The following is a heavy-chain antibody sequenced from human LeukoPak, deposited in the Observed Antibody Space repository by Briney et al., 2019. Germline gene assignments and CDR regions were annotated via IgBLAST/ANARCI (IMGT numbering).Heavy chain of an antibody. J-gene: IGHJ4*02. CDR2: INPNNGGT. D-gene: IGHD3-10*01. V-gene: IGHV1-2*02. CDR1: GYTFTGYY. CDR3: ARGSSDYDY. Sequence: ASVKLSCKASGYTFTGYYMHWVRQAPGQGLGLIGRINPNNGGTNYAQKFQGRVTMTRDTSISTVYMELSRLRSDDTAVYYCARGSSDYDYRGQGTLVTVSS.